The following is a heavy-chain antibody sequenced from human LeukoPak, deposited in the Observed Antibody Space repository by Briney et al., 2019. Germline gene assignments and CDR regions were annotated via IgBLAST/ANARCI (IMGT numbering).Heavy chain of an antibody. J-gene: IGHJ5*02. CDR2: IYYTGST. D-gene: IGHD6-13*01. CDR3: ARGTGGAAAADFDP. CDR1: GXSISSDGYY. Sequence: PSQTLSLTCTVSGXSISSDGYYWSWIRQHPGKGLEWIGAIYYTGSTYYNPSLKSRATISVDTSKNHFSLKLTSVTAADTAVYYCARGTGGAAAADFDPWGQGTLVTVSS. V-gene: IGHV4-31*03.